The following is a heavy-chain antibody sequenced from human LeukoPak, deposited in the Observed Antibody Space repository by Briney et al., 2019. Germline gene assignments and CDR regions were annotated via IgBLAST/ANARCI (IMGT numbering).Heavy chain of an antibody. CDR1: GGTFISYA. D-gene: IGHD5-12*01. CDR3: AREEWNLQYSGYDWTYYFDY. Sequence: SVNVSFKASGGTFISYAISWVRQAPGQGLEWMGGIIPIFGTANYAQKFQGRVTITADKSTSTAYMELSSLRSEDTAVYYCAREEWNLQYSGYDWTYYFDYWGQGTLVTVSS. V-gene: IGHV1-69*06. CDR2: IIPIFGTA. J-gene: IGHJ4*02.